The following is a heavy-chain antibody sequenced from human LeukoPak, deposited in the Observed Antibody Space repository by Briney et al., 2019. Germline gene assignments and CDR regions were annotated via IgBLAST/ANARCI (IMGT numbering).Heavy chain of an antibody. CDR3: ARDRGDYDFWSGSTGFDY. Sequence: KPGGSLRLSCAASGSTFSSYSMNWVRQAPGKGLEWVSSISSSSSYIYYADSVKGRFTISRDNAKNSQYLQMNSLRAEDTAVYYCARDRGDYDFWSGSTGFDYWGQGTLVTVSS. CDR2: ISSSSSYI. V-gene: IGHV3-21*01. J-gene: IGHJ4*02. D-gene: IGHD3-3*01. CDR1: GSTFSSYS.